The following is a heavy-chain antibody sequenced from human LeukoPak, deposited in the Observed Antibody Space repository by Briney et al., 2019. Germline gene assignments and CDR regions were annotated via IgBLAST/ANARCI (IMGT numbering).Heavy chain of an antibody. Sequence: GTSLRLSCAASGFTFISYAIHWVRQAPGKGLEWVAVISFHGTDSFYADSVKGRFTISRDNSKNTLYLQMSSLRADDTAVYYCARANVVVVAATRGGVYYYYMDVWGKGTTVTVSS. CDR3: ARANVVVVAATRGGVYYYYMDV. CDR2: ISFHGTDS. D-gene: IGHD2-15*01. CDR1: GFTFISYA. J-gene: IGHJ6*03. V-gene: IGHV3-30*04.